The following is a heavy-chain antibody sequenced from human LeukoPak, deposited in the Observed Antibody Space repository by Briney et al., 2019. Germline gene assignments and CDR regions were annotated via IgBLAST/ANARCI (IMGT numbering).Heavy chain of an antibody. J-gene: IGHJ4*02. D-gene: IGHD6-19*01. CDR1: GFTFTKSW. V-gene: IGHV3-74*01. Sequence: GGSLRLSCPADGFTFTKSWMLWVRQPPGKGLESVSRINTDGTVTTYADSVKGRFTVSRDNADNTMFLQMNSVRDEDTAVYYCATKQWLAPPPDSWGQGTPVTVSS. CDR2: INTDGTVT. CDR3: ATKQWLAPPPDS.